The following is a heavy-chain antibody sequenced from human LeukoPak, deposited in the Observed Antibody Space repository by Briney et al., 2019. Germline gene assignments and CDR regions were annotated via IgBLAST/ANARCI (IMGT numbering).Heavy chain of an antibody. Sequence: PSETLSLTCTVSGGSISSYYWSWIRQPPGKGLEWIGYIYYSGSTNYNPSLKSRVTISVDTSKNQFSLKLSSVTAADTAVYYCARHGSDSGSHYRGFDYWGQGTLVTVSS. CDR2: IYYSGST. CDR3: ARHGSDSGSHYRGFDY. J-gene: IGHJ4*02. D-gene: IGHD1-26*01. CDR1: GGSISSYY. V-gene: IGHV4-59*08.